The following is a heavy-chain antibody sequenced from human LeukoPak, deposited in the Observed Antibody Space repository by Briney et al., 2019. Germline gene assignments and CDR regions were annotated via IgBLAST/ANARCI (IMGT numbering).Heavy chain of an antibody. CDR3: ASSLGYCSSTSCRTFDY. CDR1: GGSISSSNW. Sequence: SETLSLTCAVSGGSISSSNWWSWVRQPPGKGLEWIGEIYHSGSTNYNPSLKSRVTISVDKSKNQFSLKLSSVTAADTAVYYCASSLGYCSSTSCRTFDYWGQGTLVTVSS. D-gene: IGHD2-2*01. J-gene: IGHJ4*02. CDR2: IYHSGST. V-gene: IGHV4-4*02.